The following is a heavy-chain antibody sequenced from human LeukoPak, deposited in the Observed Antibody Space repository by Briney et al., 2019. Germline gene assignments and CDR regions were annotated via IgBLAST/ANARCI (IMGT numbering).Heavy chain of an antibody. CDR2: ISSGSTI. D-gene: IGHD2-15*01. CDR3: ASVRQDDPLI. Sequence: GGSLRLSCAASGFTFSDYYMSWIRQAPGKGLEWVSYISSGSTIYYADSVKGRFTISRDNAKNSLYLQMNSLRAEDTAVYYCASVRQDDPLIWGQGTMVTVSS. CDR1: GFTFSDYY. V-gene: IGHV3-11*04. J-gene: IGHJ3*02.